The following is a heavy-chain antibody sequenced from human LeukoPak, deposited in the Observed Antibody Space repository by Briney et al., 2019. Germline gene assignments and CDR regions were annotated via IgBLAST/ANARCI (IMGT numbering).Heavy chain of an antibody. CDR1: GFTFSSYA. V-gene: IGHV3-23*01. CDR2: ISGSGGST. Sequence: GGSLRLSCAASGFTFSSYAMSWVRQAPGKGLEWVSAISGSGGSTYYADSVKGRFTISRDNSKNTPYLQMNSLRAEDTAVYYCAKWRGMSTYCGGDCFPNDAFDIWGQGTMVTVSS. D-gene: IGHD2-21*01. CDR3: AKWRGMSTYCGGDCFPNDAFDI. J-gene: IGHJ3*02.